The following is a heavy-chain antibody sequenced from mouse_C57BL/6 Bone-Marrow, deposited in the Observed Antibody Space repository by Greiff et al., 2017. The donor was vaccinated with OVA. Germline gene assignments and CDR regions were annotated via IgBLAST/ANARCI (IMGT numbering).Heavy chain of an antibody. Sequence: QVQLQQPGTELVKPGASVKLSCKASGYTFTSYWMHWVKQRPGQGLEWIGNINPSNGGTNYNEKFKSKATLTVDKSSSTAYMQLSSLTSEDSAVYYCARWDGNYLYWYFDVWGTGTTVTVSS. CDR1: GYTFTSYW. J-gene: IGHJ1*03. D-gene: IGHD2-1*01. CDR3: ARWDGNYLYWYFDV. CDR2: INPSNGGT. V-gene: IGHV1-53*01.